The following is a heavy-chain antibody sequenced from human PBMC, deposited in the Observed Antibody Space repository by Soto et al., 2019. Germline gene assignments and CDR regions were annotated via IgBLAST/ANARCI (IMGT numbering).Heavy chain of an antibody. CDR2: IDPSGGST. V-gene: IGHV1-46*01. CDR1: GCTLTSYY. J-gene: IGHJ5*02. CDR3: ARGGGCWSTSLNNCYADWFDP. D-gene: IGHD2-2*01. Sequence: XSVKVSGAAAGCTLTSYYRHWVRQAPGQGLEWMGVIDPSGGSTNYAQKFLCRVTMARDTSTSTVYMELSSLTSEDTAVYFCARGGGCWSTSLNNCYADWFDPWGQGTLVTVSS.